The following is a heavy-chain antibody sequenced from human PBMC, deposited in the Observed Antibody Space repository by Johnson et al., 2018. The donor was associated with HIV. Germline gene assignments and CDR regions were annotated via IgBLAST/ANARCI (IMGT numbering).Heavy chain of an antibody. CDR2: ISGSGIST. D-gene: IGHD6-19*01. Sequence: VQLVESGGGVVQPGRSLRLSCAASGFTFSSYAMSWVRQAPGKGLEWVSDISGSGISTYYADSVKGRFTISRDNSKSTLYLQMNSLRAEDTAVYYCAKEAGIAVAEDAFDMWGQGTMVTVSS. CDR3: AKEAGIAVAEDAFDM. J-gene: IGHJ3*02. V-gene: IGHV3-23*04. CDR1: GFTFSSYA.